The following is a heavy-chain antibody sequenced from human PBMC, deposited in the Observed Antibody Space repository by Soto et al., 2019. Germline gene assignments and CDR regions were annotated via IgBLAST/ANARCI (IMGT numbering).Heavy chain of an antibody. CDR1: GGSISSGCYY. V-gene: IGHV4-31*03. D-gene: IGHD3-3*02. Sequence: SETLSLTCTVSGGSISSGCYYWSWIRQHPGKGLEWIGYIYYSGSTYYNPSLKSRVTISVDTSKNQFSLKLSSVTTADTAVYYCAIGEDHAPSVLGYWGQGTLLT. CDR3: AIGEDHAPSVLGY. J-gene: IGHJ4*02. CDR2: IYYSGST.